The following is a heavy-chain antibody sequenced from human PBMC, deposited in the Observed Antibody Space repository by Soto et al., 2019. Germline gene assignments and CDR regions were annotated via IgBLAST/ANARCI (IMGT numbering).Heavy chain of an antibody. D-gene: IGHD1-1*01. CDR1: GFSLSTNGVG. J-gene: IGHJ4*02. V-gene: IGHV2-5*02. CDR2: IYWDDDK. CDR3: VHRAGLQGNWNGGYFDY. Sequence: SGPTLVNPTQTLTLTCTFSGFSLSTNGVGVGWIRQPPGKALERLALIYWDDDKRYSPSLSNRLTITKDTSENQVVLTMTNMDPVDAATYFCVHRAGLQGNWNGGYFDYWGQGALVTVSS.